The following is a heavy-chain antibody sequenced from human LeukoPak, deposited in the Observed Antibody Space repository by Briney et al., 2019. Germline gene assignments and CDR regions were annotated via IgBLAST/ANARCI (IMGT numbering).Heavy chain of an antibody. V-gene: IGHV4-59*08. CDR1: GGSISSYY. CDR3: ARRLRLDWFDP. D-gene: IGHD6-19*01. CDR2: INYSGST. Sequence: PSETLSLTCTVSGGSISSYYWSWIRQPPGKGLEWIGYINYSGSTNYNPSLKSRVTISVDTSKNQFSLKLSSVTAADTAVYYCARRLRLDWFDPWGQGTLVTVSS. J-gene: IGHJ5*02.